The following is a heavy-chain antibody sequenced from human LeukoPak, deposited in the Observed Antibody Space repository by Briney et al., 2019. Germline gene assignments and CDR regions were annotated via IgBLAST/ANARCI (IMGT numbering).Heavy chain of an antibody. Sequence: PGGSLRLSCAASGFTFSTYWMSWGRQAPGKGLEWVASIKQDGSDKYYVDSVKGRFTTSRDNAKNSLYLQMNSLRAEDTAVYYCARDSDDRSWNGLFDYWGQGTLVTVSS. J-gene: IGHJ4*02. V-gene: IGHV3-7*01. CDR2: IKQDGSDK. D-gene: IGHD6-13*01. CDR1: GFTFSTYW. CDR3: ARDSDDRSWNGLFDY.